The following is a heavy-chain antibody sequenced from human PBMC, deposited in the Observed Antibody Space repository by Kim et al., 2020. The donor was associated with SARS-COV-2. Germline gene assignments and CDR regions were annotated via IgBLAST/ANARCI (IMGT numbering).Heavy chain of an antibody. CDR2: IRSKAYGGTT. J-gene: IGHJ3*02. V-gene: IGHV3-49*03. CDR1: GFTFGDYA. Sequence: GESLKISCTASGFTFGDYAMSWFRQAPGKGLEWVGFIRSKAYGGTTEYAASVKGRFTISRDDSKSIAYLQMNSLKTEDTAVYYCTRESGSYYNMEYAFDIWGQGTMVTVSS. CDR3: TRESGSYYNMEYAFDI. D-gene: IGHD1-26*01.